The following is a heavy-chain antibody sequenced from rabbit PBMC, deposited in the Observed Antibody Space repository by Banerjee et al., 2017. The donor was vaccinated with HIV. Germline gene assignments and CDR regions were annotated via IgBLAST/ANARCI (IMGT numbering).Heavy chain of an antibody. CDR1: GLDFSSSYW. Sequence: QEQLVEYGGDLVQPAGSLTLTCKASGLDFSSSYWICWVRQAPGKGLEWIGCIYGGSGSTAYASWAKGRFTISKTSSTTVTLQMTSLTAADTATYSCARDNDNDSNLWGQGTLVTVS. CDR3: ARDNDNDSNL. CDR2: IYGGSGST. D-gene: IGHD2-1*01. V-gene: IGHV1S45*01. J-gene: IGHJ4*01.